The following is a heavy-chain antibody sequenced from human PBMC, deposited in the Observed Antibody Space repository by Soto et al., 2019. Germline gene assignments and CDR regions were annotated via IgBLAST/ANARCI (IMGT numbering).Heavy chain of an antibody. V-gene: IGHV1-18*01. CDR3: ARVVPGAEAWFGP. J-gene: IGHJ5*02. CDR1: GYTFSNYG. D-gene: IGHD2-2*01. CDR2: ISLYSDGT. Sequence: ASVKVSCKTSGYTFSNYGITWVRQAPGQPLEWLGWISLYSDGTNYAQKFQGRVSMTADTSTTTAYMELRSLRSDDTAVYYCARVVPGAEAWFGPRGQGTLVTVSS.